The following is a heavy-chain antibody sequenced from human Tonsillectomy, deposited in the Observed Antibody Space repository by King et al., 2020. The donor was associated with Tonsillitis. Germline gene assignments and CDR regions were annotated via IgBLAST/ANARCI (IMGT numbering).Heavy chain of an antibody. V-gene: IGHV5-10-1*03. J-gene: IGHJ4*02. CDR2: IDPSDSYS. Sequence: QLVQSGAEVKKPGASLRISCKGSGYSFSNHLMNWVRQMPGKGLEWMGRIDPSDSYSNYSPSFHGHVTISADKSITTASLQWSSLKASDTAMYYCATRTGFSGYDSFFDYWGQGTLVTVSS. CDR1: GYSFSNHL. CDR3: ATRTGFSGYDSFFDY. D-gene: IGHD5-12*01.